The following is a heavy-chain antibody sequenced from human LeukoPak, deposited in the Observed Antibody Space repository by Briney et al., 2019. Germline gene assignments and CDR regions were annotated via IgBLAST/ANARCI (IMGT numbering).Heavy chain of an antibody. CDR3: ARGTVVPAAGPGRYDHYVMDV. V-gene: IGHV1-69*01. CDR2: IIPIFGAA. Sequence: SVKVSCKASGGTFRSYVISWVRQAPGQGLEWMGGIIPIFGAANYAQKFQGRVTITADESTGTAYMELSSLRSEDTAVYYCARGTVVPAAGPGRYDHYVMDVWGQGTTVTVSS. J-gene: IGHJ6*02. D-gene: IGHD2-2*01. CDR1: GGTFRSYV.